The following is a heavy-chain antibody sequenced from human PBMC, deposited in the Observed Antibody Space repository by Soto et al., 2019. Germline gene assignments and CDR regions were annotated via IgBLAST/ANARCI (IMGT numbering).Heavy chain of an antibody. J-gene: IGHJ4*02. CDR3: AKADGQQWLIPHLDN. CDR1: GFDFKKFA. CDR2: TSCCGGSA. V-gene: IGHV3-23*01. D-gene: IGHD6-19*01. Sequence: EVQLLESGGGVVQPGGSLSLSCVASGFDFKKFAMSWVRQAAGAGLEWVSGTSCCGGSASYADSVKGRLSIARDASKNTVSLQLNSLRVEDTAQYYCAKADGQQWLIPHLDNWGQGTLVTVS.